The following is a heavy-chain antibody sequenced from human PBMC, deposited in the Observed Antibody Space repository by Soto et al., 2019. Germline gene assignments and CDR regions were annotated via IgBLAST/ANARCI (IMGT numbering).Heavy chain of an antibody. D-gene: IGHD4-17*01. CDR1: GFTFSIYW. CDR3: AIGLRNYYGVDV. J-gene: IGHJ6*02. V-gene: IGHV3-74*01. Sequence: EVQVVESGGGLVQPGGSLRLSCVASGFTFSIYWMHWVRQAPGTGLVWVSRMKYDGSTTSYADSVKGRFTISRDNAKNTVYLQMNSLRAEDTGVYYCAIGLRNYYGVDVWGQGTTVTLSS. CDR2: MKYDGSTT.